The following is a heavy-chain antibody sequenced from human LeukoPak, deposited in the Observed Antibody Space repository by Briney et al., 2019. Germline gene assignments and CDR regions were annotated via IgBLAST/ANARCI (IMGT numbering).Heavy chain of an antibody. Sequence: GGSLRLSCAASGFRFSNYGVNWVRQTPGKGLEWVSAISGSGGGTFYAPSVKGRFTISRDNSKNMLFLQMNGLRAEDTATYYCAKSRSPGYSMGYDPDYWGQGTLVIVST. J-gene: IGHJ4*02. CDR3: AKSRSPGYSMGYDPDY. V-gene: IGHV3-23*01. D-gene: IGHD5-18*01. CDR2: ISGSGGGT. CDR1: GFRFSNYG.